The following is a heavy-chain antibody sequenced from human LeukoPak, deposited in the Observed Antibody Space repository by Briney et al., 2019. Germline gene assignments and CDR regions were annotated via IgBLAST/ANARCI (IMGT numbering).Heavy chain of an antibody. CDR1: GFTFSNFG. J-gene: IGHJ4*02. D-gene: IGHD3-22*01. Sequence: PGGSLRLSCAASGFTFSNFGMSWVRQAPGKGLEWVSALSGSGTSTYYADSVKGRFTISRDNSKNTLYLQMNSLRAEDTAVYYCAKDRQGMIVVVLGYWGQGTLVTVSS. CDR3: AKDRQGMIVVVLGY. V-gene: IGHV3-23*01. CDR2: LSGSGTST.